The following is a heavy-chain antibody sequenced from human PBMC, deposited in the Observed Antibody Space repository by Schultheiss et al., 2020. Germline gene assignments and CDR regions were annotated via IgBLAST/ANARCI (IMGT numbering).Heavy chain of an antibody. Sequence: SQTLSLTCTVSGGSISTYYWNWIRQPPGKGLEWIGYIYYSGSTNYNPSLKSRVTISVDTSKNQFSLKLSSVTAADTAVYYCARGGDGYNPIDYWGQGTLVTVSS. D-gene: IGHD5-24*01. CDR3: ARGGDGYNPIDY. CDR2: IYYSGST. V-gene: IGHV4-59*08. J-gene: IGHJ4*02. CDR1: GGSISTYY.